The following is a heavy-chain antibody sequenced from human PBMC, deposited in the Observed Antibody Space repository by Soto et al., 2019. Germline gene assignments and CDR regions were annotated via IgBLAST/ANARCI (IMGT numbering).Heavy chain of an antibody. CDR3: VKDNWLAEHTLYYYYGMDV. CDR1: GFTFSSYS. J-gene: IGHJ6*02. V-gene: IGHV3-23*01. Sequence: RGSLRLSCAASGFTFSSYSMSWVRQAPGKELEWVSAIRGGGCSTYYEDSLEARFTIYRSNSMRTLYMQLTGLRDEDMAVYYCVKDNWLAEHTLYYYYGMDVGGQGITVTVSS. CDR2: IRGGGCST. D-gene: IGHD1-20*01.